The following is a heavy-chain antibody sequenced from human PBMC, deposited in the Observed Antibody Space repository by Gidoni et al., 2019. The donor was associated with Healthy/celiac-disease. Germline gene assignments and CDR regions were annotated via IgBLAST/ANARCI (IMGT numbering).Heavy chain of an antibody. J-gene: IGHJ6*03. CDR3: ARDRGCSGGSCYYYYYYMDV. D-gene: IGHD2-15*01. Sequence: QVQLVQSGAEVKKPGSSVKVSCKASGGTFSSYALSWVRQAPGQGLEWMGGIIPIFGTANYAQKFQGRVTITADESTSTAYMELSSLRSEDTAVYYCARDRGCSGGSCYYYYYYMDVWGKGTTVTVSS. V-gene: IGHV1-69*01. CDR1: GGTFSSYA. CDR2: IIPIFGTA.